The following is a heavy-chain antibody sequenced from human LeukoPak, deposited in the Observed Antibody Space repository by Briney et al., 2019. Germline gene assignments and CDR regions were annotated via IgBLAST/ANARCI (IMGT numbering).Heavy chain of an antibody. CDR2: ISSNGGST. D-gene: IGHD3-3*01. V-gene: IGHV3-64*01. CDR3: ARGQHDFWSGYYISPRKNWFDP. J-gene: IGHJ5*02. CDR1: GFTFSSYA. Sequence: GGSLRLSCAASGFTFSSYAMHWVRQAPGKGLEYVSAISSNGGSTYYANSVKGRFTISRDNSKNTLYLQMGSLRAEDMAVYYCARGQHDFWSGYYISPRKNWFDPWGQGTLVTVSS.